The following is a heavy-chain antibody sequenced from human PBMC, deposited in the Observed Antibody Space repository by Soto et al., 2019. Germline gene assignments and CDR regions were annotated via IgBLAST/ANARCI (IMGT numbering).Heavy chain of an antibody. V-gene: IGHV2-5*02. J-gene: IGHJ6*02. D-gene: IGHD2-21*02. Sequence: QITLKESGPTLVKPTQTLTLTCTFSGLSLSNTRVGVGWIRQPPGKALEWLALIYWDDDKRYSPSLKSRLTLTKDTSKNQVVLTMTNMDPVDTATYYCVQSRCGGDCLQSYSSHSYYGLDVWGQGTTVTVSS. CDR1: GLSLSNTRVG. CDR2: IYWDDDK. CDR3: VQSRCGGDCLQSYSSHSYYGLDV.